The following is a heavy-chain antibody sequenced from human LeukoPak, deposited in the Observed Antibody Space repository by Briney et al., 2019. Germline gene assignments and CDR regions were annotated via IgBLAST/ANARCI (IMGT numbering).Heavy chain of an antibody. CDR3: Y. J-gene: IGHJ4*02. Sequence: GASVKVSCKASGYTFTNYAMNWVRQAPGQELEWMGWIHPSTGNPTYAQGFTGRFVFSLDTPVSTSYYCARAYQRLGGLSLPDYWGQGTLVTVSS. CDR2: IHPSTGNP. D-gene: IGHD3-16*02. V-gene: IGHV7-4-1*01. CDR1: GYTFTNYA.